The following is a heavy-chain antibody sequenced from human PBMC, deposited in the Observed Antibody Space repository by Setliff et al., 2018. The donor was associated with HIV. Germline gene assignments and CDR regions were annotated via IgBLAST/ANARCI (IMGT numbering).Heavy chain of an antibody. V-gene: IGHV4-34*01. CDR3: ARHRAQRGSGTYYDDWFDP. J-gene: IGHJ5*02. D-gene: IGHD3-10*01. Sequence: SETLSLTCAAYGGSLSGYYWSWIRQTPGKGLEWIGAVHYSGRTAYNPSLQSRVAISVDMYRNQFFLRLTSVTAADTSVNYCARHRAQRGSGTYYDDWFDPWGQGTLVTVSS. CDR1: GGSLSGYY. CDR2: VHYSGRT.